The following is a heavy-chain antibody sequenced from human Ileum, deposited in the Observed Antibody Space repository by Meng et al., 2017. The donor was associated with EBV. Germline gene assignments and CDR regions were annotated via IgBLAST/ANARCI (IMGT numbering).Heavy chain of an antibody. J-gene: IGHJ4*02. CDR2: INPSVGRT. Sequence: VQLVHAGAEVRKPGAGVMDSCKASGYTFTGYDMQWVRQARGRVLERMGRINPSVGRTNYAQKFQGRVTMTRDTSISTAYMELSRLRSDDTAVYYCARVGYGSGSFRFDYWGQGTLVTVSS. V-gene: IGHV1-2*06. D-gene: IGHD3-10*01. CDR1: GYTFTGYD. CDR3: ARVGYGSGSFRFDY.